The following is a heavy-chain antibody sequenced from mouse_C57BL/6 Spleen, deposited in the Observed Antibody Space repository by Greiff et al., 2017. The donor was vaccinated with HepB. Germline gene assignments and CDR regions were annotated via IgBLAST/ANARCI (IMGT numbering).Heavy chain of an antibody. V-gene: IGHV1-22*01. Sequence: EVKLQQSGPELVKPGASVKMSCKASGYTFTDYNMHWVKQSHGKSLEWIGYINPNNGGTSYNQKFKGKATLTVNKSSSTAYMELRSLTSEDSAVYYCAHGHDGYYGYVDVWGTGTTVTVSS. CDR2: INPNNGGT. J-gene: IGHJ1*03. D-gene: IGHD2-3*01. CDR1: GYTFTDYN. CDR3: AHGHDGYYGYVDV.